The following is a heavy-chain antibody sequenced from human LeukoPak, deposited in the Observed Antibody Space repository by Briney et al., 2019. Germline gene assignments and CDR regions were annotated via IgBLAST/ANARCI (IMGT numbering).Heavy chain of an antibody. Sequence: GGSLRLSCAASGFTFSNAWMSWVRQAPGKGLEWIGRIKSKTDGGTTDYAAPVKGRFTISRDDSKNTLYLQMNSLKTEDTAVYYCTTDRGSYYTDYWGQGTLVTVSS. V-gene: IGHV3-15*01. J-gene: IGHJ4*02. D-gene: IGHD1-26*01. CDR1: GFTFSNAW. CDR2: IKSKTDGGTT. CDR3: TTDRGSYYTDY.